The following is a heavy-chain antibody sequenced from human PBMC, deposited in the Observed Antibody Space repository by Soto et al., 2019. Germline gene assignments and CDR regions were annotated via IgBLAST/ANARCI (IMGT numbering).Heavy chain of an antibody. CDR2: ISSSSSYI. J-gene: IGHJ4*02. V-gene: IGHV3-21*01. CDR1: GFTFSSYS. Sequence: GGSLRLSCAASGFTFSSYSMNWVRQAPGKGLEWVSSISSSSSYIYYADSVKGRFTISRDNAKNSLYLQMNSLRAEDTAVYYCARASNVLLWFGELFRGGQGTLVTVSS. CDR3: ARASNVLLWFGELFR. D-gene: IGHD3-10*01.